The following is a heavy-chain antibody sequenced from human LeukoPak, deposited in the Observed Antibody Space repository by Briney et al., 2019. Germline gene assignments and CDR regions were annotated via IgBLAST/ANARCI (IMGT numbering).Heavy chain of an antibody. CDR3: AKSITHSGSYPDAFDI. D-gene: IGHD1-26*01. CDR2: IHPGDSDT. J-gene: IGHJ3*02. CDR1: GYSFTSYW. V-gene: IGHV5-51*01. Sequence: LGESLKISCKGSGYSFTSYWIGWVRQMPGKGLEWMGIIHPGDSDTRYSPSFQGQVTISADKSISTAHLQWSSLKASDTAMYYCAKSITHSGSYPDAFDIWGQGTMVTVSS.